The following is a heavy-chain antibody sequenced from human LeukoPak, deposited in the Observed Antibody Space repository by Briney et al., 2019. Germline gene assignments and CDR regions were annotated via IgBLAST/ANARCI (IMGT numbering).Heavy chain of an antibody. V-gene: IGHV3-53*01. CDR3: ASFDFDGMDV. CDR1: GFTVISNY. CDR2: IYSGGST. Sequence: GGSLRLSCVASGFTVISNYMSWVRQAPGKGLEWVSVIYSGGSTYYADSVKGRFTISRDNSKNTLYLQMNSLRAEDTAVYYCASFDFDGMDVWGQGTTVTVSS. J-gene: IGHJ6*02. D-gene: IGHD3/OR15-3a*01.